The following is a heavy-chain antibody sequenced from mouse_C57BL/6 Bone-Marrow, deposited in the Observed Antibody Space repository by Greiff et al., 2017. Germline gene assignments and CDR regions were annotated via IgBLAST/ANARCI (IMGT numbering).Heavy chain of an antibody. J-gene: IGHJ4*01. Sequence: EVQGVESGGGLVKPGGSLKLSCAASGFTFSDYGMHWVRQAPEKGLEWVAYISSGSSTIYYADTVKGRFTISRDNAKNTLFLQMTSLSSEETAKYYCAKRDVYFYALDYWGQGTLVTVSA. CDR2: ISSGSSTI. V-gene: IGHV5-17*01. CDR1: GFTFSDYG. CDR3: AKRDVYFYALDY.